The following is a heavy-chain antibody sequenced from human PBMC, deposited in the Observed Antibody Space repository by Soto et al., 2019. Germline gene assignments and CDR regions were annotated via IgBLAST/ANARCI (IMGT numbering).Heavy chain of an antibody. J-gene: IGHJ4*02. D-gene: IGHD5-12*01. CDR1: GFTFDDYA. CDR2: ISWNSGSI. Sequence: GGSLRLSCAASGFTFDDYAMHWVRQAPGKGLEWVSGISWNSGSIGYADSVKGRFTISRDNAKNSLYLQMNSLRAEDTALYYCVKAPRPHYSGYDYYFDYWGQGTLVTVSS. CDR3: VKAPRPHYSGYDYYFDY. V-gene: IGHV3-9*01.